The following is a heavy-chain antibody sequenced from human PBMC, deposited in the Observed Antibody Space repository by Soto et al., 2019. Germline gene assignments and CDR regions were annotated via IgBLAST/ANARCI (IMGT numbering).Heavy chain of an antibody. CDR1: GFTFSSYA. CDR3: ANSLSWGDFTSRTMDV. Sequence: QVQLVESGGGVVQPGRSLRLSCAASGFTFSSYAMHWVRQAPGKGLEWVAVISYDGSNKYYADSVKGRFTISRDNSKNTLFLQMNSLRAEDTAVFYCANSLSWGDFTSRTMDVWGQGTTVTVSS. D-gene: IGHD2-2*01. CDR2: ISYDGSNK. V-gene: IGHV3-30-3*01. J-gene: IGHJ6*02.